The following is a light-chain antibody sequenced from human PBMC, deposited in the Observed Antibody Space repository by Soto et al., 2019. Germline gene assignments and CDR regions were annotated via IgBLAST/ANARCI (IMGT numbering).Light chain of an antibody. CDR2: AVS. V-gene: IGKV1-9*01. J-gene: IGKJ4*01. CDR3: QQLNSYPLT. Sequence: DLQLTQSPSFLSASVGDRVTITCRASQGISSYLAWYQQKPGKAPKLLIYAVSTVQSGVPSRFSGSGSGTEFTLTISSLQPEDFATYYCQQLNSYPLTFGGGTKVEIK. CDR1: QGISSY.